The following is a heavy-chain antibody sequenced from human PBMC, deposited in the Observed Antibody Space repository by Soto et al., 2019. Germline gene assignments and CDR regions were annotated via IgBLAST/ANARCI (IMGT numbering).Heavy chain of an antibody. V-gene: IGHV5-10-1*01. CDR1: GYSFTSYW. CDR3: ARPAGIAVAGYDAFDI. Sequence: GESLKISCKGSGYSFTSYWISWVRQMSGKGLEWMGRIDPSDSYTNYSPSFQGHVTISADKSISTAYLQWSSLKASDTAMYYCARPAGIAVAGYDAFDIWGQGTMVTVSS. CDR2: IDPSDSYT. D-gene: IGHD6-19*01. J-gene: IGHJ3*02.